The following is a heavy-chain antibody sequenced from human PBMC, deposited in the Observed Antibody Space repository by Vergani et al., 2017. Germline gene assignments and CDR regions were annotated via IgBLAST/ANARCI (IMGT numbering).Heavy chain of an antibody. CDR3: AREFPRIAAAGMGXFDP. CDR2: INPSGGST. D-gene: IGHD6-13*01. CDR1: GYTFTSYY. J-gene: IGHJ5*02. V-gene: IGHV1-46*01. Sequence: QVQLVQSGAEVKKPGASVKVSCKASGYTFTSYYMHWVRQAPGQGLEWMGIINPSGGSTSYAQKFQGRVTMTRDTSTSTVYMELSSLRSEDTAVYYCAREFPRIAAAGMGXFDPWGQGTLVTVSS.